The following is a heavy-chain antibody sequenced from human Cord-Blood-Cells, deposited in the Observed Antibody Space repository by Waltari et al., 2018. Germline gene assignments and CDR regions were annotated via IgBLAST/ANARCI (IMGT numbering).Heavy chain of an antibody. D-gene: IGHD4-17*01. CDR3: TSTTVINAFDI. J-gene: IGHJ3*02. Sequence: EVQLVESGGGLVQPGGSLKLSCAASGFTFGGHALHWGRPASGKGLEWVGRIRSKANSYATAYAASVKGRFTISRDDSKNTAYLQMNSLKTEDTAVYYCTSTTVINAFDIWGQGTMVTVSS. CDR1: GFTFGGHA. V-gene: IGHV3-73*02. CDR2: IRSKANSYAT.